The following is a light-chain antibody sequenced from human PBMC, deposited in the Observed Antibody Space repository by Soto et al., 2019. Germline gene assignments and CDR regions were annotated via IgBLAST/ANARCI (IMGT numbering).Light chain of an antibody. V-gene: IGKV1-5*01. Sequence: DIQMTQPPSTLSASVGDRVTITCRASQSISSWLAWYQQKPGKAPKVLIYDASSLESGVPSRFSGSGSGTEFTLTISSLQPDDFATYYCQQYNSYRAFGQGTKVDIK. CDR2: DAS. CDR1: QSISSW. CDR3: QQYNSYRA. J-gene: IGKJ1*01.